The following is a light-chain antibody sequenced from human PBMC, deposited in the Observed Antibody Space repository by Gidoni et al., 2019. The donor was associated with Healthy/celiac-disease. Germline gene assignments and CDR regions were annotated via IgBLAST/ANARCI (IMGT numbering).Light chain of an antibody. Sequence: DIQMTQSPSSLSASVGDRATITCQASQDISNYLNWYQQKPGKAPKLLIYDASNLETGVPSRFSGSGSGTDFTFTISSLQPEDIATYYCQQYDNLPWTFGQXTKVEIK. J-gene: IGKJ1*01. CDR1: QDISNY. CDR2: DAS. V-gene: IGKV1-33*01. CDR3: QQYDNLPWT.